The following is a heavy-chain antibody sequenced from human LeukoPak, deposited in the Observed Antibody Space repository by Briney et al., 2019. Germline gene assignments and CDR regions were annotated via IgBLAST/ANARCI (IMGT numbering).Heavy chain of an antibody. Sequence: PGGSLRLSCAASGFTFSSYAMSWVRQAPGKGLEWVSAISGSGGSTYYADSVKGRFTISRDNSKNTLYLQMNSLRAEDTAVYYCAKDLGEWHIVVVTAIGWGQGTLVTVSS. CDR1: GFTFSSYA. CDR2: ISGSGGST. V-gene: IGHV3-23*01. D-gene: IGHD2-21*02. CDR3: AKDLGEWHIVVVTAIG. J-gene: IGHJ1*01.